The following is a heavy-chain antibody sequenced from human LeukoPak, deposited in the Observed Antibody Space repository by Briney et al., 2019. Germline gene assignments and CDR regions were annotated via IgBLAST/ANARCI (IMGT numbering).Heavy chain of an antibody. CDR1: GFNFNNYN. Sequence: GGSLRLSCAASGFNFNNYNMNWVRQAPGKGLEWVSYITLSSSSIYYADSVKGRFTISRNNAKNSLYLQMNSLRAEDTAVYYCARAAYSSTWYSRYFDLWGRGTLVTVSS. D-gene: IGHD6-13*01. V-gene: IGHV3-48*01. CDR2: ITLSSSSI. J-gene: IGHJ2*01. CDR3: ARAAYSSTWYSRYFDL.